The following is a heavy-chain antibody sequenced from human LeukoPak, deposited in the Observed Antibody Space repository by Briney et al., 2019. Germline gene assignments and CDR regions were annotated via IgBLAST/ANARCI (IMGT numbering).Heavy chain of an antibody. CDR2: INPNSSVT. CDR3: ARERGGNSPFDS. Sequence: ASVKVPCKTSGYTFSGYYMHWVRQAPGQGLEWMGWINPNSSVTHYAQRFQGRVTMTRDTSISAAYMELSWLTSDDTAVYYCARERGGNSPFDSWGQGTLVTVSS. V-gene: IGHV1-2*02. D-gene: IGHD4-23*01. J-gene: IGHJ4*02. CDR1: GYTFSGYY.